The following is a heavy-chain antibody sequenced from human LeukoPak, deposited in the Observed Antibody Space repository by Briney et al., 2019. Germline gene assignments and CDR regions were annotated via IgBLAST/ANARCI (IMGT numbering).Heavy chain of an antibody. CDR3: APRGAFDP. V-gene: IGHV3-21*01. CDR2: ISSSSSYI. J-gene: IGHJ5*02. Sequence: PGGSLRLSCAASGFTFSSYWMSWVRQAPGKGLEWVSSISSSSSYIYYADSVKGRFTISRDNAKNSLYLQMNSLRAEDTAVYYCAPRGAFDPWGQGTLVTVSS. D-gene: IGHD3-10*01. CDR1: GFTFSSYW.